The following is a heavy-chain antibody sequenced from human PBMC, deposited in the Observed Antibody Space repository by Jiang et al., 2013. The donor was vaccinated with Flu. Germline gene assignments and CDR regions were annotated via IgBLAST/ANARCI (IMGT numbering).Heavy chain of an antibody. D-gene: IGHD3-16*01. J-gene: IGHJ6*02. Sequence: SGAEVKKPGASVKVSCKASGYTFTDRYIIWVRQAPGQGLEWMGWINPDGGDTLYAQQFQGRVTMTRDTSITTGYMELRRLKSDDTAVYYCYIAARPSRYYALDVWGQGTKVVVSS. CDR2: INPDGGDT. CDR1: GYTFTDRY. CDR3: YIAARPSRYYALDV. V-gene: IGHV1-2*02.